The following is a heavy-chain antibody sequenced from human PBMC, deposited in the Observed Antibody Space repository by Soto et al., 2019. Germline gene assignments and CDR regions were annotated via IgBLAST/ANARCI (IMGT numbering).Heavy chain of an antibody. Sequence: EVQLVESGGGLVKPGGSLRLSCAASGFTFSTYSMNWVRQAPGKGLEWVSSISSSGGSVSYAESVKGRFTISRDNAKNSLYLQMDGLRAEDTAVYYCARGRSINRNMDYWGQGILVTVSS. D-gene: IGHD1-1*01. CDR3: ARGRSINRNMDY. J-gene: IGHJ4*02. CDR1: GFTFSTYS. V-gene: IGHV3-21*01. CDR2: ISSSGGSV.